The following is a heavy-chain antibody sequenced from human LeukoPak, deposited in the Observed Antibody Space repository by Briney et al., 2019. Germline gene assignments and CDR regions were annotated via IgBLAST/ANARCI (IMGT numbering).Heavy chain of an antibody. V-gene: IGHV3-74*01. J-gene: IGHJ4*02. CDR2: INTDKSTT. Sequence: SGGSLRLSCAASGFTFSSYWMHWVRQVPGKGLVWVSRINTDKSTTSYADSVKGRFTISRDNVKNTLYLQMNSLRAEDTAVYYCAKPREGYCSGGSCFYFDYWGQGTLVTVAS. D-gene: IGHD2-15*01. CDR1: GFTFSSYW. CDR3: AKPREGYCSGGSCFYFDY.